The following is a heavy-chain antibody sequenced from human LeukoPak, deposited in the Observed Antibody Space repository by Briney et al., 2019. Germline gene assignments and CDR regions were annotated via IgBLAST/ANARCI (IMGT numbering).Heavy chain of an antibody. J-gene: IGHJ6*04. CDR1: GGSFSGYY. CDR2: INHSGST. D-gene: IGHD3-10*01. CDR3: ARCPRAAGITMVRRYGMDV. V-gene: IGHV4-34*01. Sequence: SETLSLTCAVYGGSFSGYYWSWIRQPPGKGLEWIGEINHSGSTNYNPSLKSRVTISVDTSKNQFSLKLSSVTAAGTAVYYCARCPRAAGITMVRRYGMDVWGKGTTVTVSS.